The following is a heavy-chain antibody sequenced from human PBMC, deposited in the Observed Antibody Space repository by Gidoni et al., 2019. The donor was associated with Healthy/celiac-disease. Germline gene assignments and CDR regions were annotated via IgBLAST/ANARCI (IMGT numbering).Heavy chain of an antibody. CDR1: GFTFGDYA. D-gene: IGHD2-15*01. V-gene: IGHV3-49*04. CDR2: IRSKAYGGTT. J-gene: IGHJ3*02. Sequence: EVQLVESGGGLVQPGRSLRLSCTASGFTFGDYAMSWVRQAPGKGLEWVGFIRSKAYGGTTEYAASVKGRFTISRDDSKSIAYLQMNSLKTEDTAVYYCTSPRGYCSGGSCYPDAFDIWGQGTMVTVSS. CDR3: TSPRGYCSGGSCYPDAFDI.